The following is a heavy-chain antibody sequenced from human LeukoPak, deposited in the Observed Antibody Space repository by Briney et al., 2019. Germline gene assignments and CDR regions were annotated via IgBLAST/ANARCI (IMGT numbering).Heavy chain of an antibody. J-gene: IGHJ5*02. Sequence: SETLSLTCTVSGGSIRSYYWNWIRQPPGKGLEWIAYIYYSGSTNYNPSLKSRVTISVDTSKNQFSLKLSSVTAADTAVYYCARAHYDFWSGYYNWFDPWGQGTLVTVSS. CDR2: IYYSGST. D-gene: IGHD3-3*01. V-gene: IGHV4-59*12. CDR1: GGSIRSYY. CDR3: ARAHYDFWSGYYNWFDP.